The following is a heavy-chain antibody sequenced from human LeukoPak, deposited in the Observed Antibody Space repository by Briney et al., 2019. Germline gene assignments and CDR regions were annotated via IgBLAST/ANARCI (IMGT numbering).Heavy chain of an antibody. CDR2: INDSGST. CDR3: GRGFSYGNPYGMDV. CDR1: GDSISPYY. D-gene: IGHD5-18*01. J-gene: IGHJ6*02. Sequence: SETLSLTCTVSGDSISPYYWSWIRQAPGKGLDWIGYINDSGSTKYKPSLKSRVTLSVDTSKNQFSLKLSSVTAADTAVYYCGRGFSYGNPYGMDVWGQGTTVTVSS. V-gene: IGHV4-59*01.